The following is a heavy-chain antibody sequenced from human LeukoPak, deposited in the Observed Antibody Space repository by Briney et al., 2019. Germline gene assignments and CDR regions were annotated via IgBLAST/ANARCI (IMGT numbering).Heavy chain of an antibody. CDR1: GFTFSSYA. CDR2: TSGSGGST. D-gene: IGHD5-24*01. CDR3: ARGRGYNYGGPYDY. Sequence: GGSLRLSCAASGFTFSSYAMSWVRQAPGKGLEWVSATSGSGGSTYYADSVKGRFTISRDNSKNTLYLQMNSLRADDTAVYYCARGRGYNYGGPYDYWGQGTLVTVSS. J-gene: IGHJ4*02. V-gene: IGHV3-23*01.